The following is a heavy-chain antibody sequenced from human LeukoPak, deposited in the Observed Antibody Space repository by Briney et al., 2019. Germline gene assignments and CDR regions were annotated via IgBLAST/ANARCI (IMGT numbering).Heavy chain of an antibody. CDR3: AGGWYFDL. J-gene: IGHJ2*01. CDR2: ISGSGDST. V-gene: IGHV3-23*01. Sequence: GGSLRLSCAVSGVTVSSNHMSWVRQAPGKGLEWVSVISGSGDSTYYADSVKGRFTISRDHSKNTLYLQMNSLRADDTAVYYCAGGWYFDLWGRGTLVTVSS. CDR1: GVTVSSNH. D-gene: IGHD3-10*01.